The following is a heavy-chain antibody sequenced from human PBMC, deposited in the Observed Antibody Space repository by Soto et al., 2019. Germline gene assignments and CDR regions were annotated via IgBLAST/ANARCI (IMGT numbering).Heavy chain of an antibody. Sequence: SLRLAGSVCGISLSDHYSDWVRQAPEADLEWVGRSRDKPQGYSTAYAASVKGRFTTSRDESKNSAYLQMNSLKTEDTAVYYCVRATYFSDSSGYTRCLDYWGQGTLVTVSS. CDR3: VRATYFSDSSGYTRCLDY. CDR1: GISLSDHY. J-gene: IGHJ4*02. CDR2: SRDKPQGYST. D-gene: IGHD3-22*01. V-gene: IGHV3-72*01.